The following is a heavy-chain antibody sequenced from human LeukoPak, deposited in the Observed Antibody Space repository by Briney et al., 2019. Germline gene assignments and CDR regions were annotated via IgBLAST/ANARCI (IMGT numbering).Heavy chain of an antibody. CDR1: GGSISSGGYY. V-gene: IGHV4-31*03. CDR3: ARANYGSGSLYYCYYGMDV. D-gene: IGHD3-10*01. CDR2: IYYSGST. J-gene: IGHJ6*02. Sequence: SQTLSLTCTVSGGSISSGGYYWSWIRQHPGKGLEWIGYIYYSGSTYYNPSLKSRVTISVDTSKNQFSLKLSSVTAADTAVYYCARANYGSGSLYYCYYGMDVWGQGTTVTVSS.